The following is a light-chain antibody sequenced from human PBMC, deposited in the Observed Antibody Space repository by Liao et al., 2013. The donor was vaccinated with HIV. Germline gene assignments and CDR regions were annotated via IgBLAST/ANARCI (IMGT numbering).Light chain of an antibody. CDR3: QVWDSSSDHRV. CDR2: FDA. CDR1: NIGGKT. V-gene: IGLV3-21*04. Sequence: SYELTQPPSVSVAPGETARIPCGGSNIGGKTVHWYQHKPGQAPVLVVYFDADRPSGIPERFSGSNSGNTATLTISRVEAGDEADYYCQVWDSSSDHRVFGGGTKLTVL. J-gene: IGLJ3*02.